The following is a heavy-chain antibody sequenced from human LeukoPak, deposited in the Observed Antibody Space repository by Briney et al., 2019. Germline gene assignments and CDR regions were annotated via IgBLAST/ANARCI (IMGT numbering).Heavy chain of an antibody. CDR3: ARYDSNYAWFDP. J-gene: IGHJ5*02. CDR2: IYYNGST. V-gene: IGHV4-59*01. CDR1: GGSISSYY. Sequence: SETLSLTCTVSGGSISSYYWSWIRQPPGKGLEWIGYIYYNGSTNYNPSLKSRVTISVDTSKNQFSLKLSSVTAADTAVYYCARYDSNYAWFDPWGQGTLVTVSS. D-gene: IGHD4-11*01.